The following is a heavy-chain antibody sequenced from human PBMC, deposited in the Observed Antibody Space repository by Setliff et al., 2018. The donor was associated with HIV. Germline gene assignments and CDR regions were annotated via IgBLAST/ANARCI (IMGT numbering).Heavy chain of an antibody. V-gene: IGHV4-59*01. Sequence: PSETLSLTCTVSGGSISSYYWSWIRQSPEKGLEWIGYIYHSGITNYNPSLKSRVTMSMDMSKNLFSLNLRSVTAADTAVYYCARHNVITYGGLLFDYYYYGLDVWGHGTTVTVSS. J-gene: IGHJ6*02. D-gene: IGHD3-16*01. CDR2: IYHSGIT. CDR3: ARHNVITYGGLLFDYYYYGLDV. CDR1: GGSISSYY.